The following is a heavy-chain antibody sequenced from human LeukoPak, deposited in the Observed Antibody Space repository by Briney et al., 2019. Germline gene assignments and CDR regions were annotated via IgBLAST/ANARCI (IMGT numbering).Heavy chain of an antibody. V-gene: IGHV4-39*07. CDR2: MSYSGST. CDR1: GGSITSSSYS. CDR3: ARVRWLQLGHFDY. Sequence: SETLSLTCTVSGGSITSSSYSWGWIRQPPGKGLEWIASMSYSGSTYYNPSLKSRVTISVDTSRNQFSLKLSSVTAADTAVYYCARVRWLQLGHFDYWGQGTLVTVSS. D-gene: IGHD5-24*01. J-gene: IGHJ4*02.